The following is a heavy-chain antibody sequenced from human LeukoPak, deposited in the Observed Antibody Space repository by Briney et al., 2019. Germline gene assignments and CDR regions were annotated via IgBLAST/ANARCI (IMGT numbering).Heavy chain of an antibody. V-gene: IGHV3-23*01. CDR3: AKGFKQQLVRTALGY. D-gene: IGHD6-13*01. CDR2: ISGSGGST. CDR1: GFTFSSYS. J-gene: IGHJ4*02. Sequence: GGSLRLSCAASGFTFSSYSMNWVRQAPGKGLEWVSAISGSGGSTYYADSVKGRFTISRDNSKNTLYLQTNSLRAEDTAVYYCAKGFKQQLVRTALGYWGQGTLVTVSS.